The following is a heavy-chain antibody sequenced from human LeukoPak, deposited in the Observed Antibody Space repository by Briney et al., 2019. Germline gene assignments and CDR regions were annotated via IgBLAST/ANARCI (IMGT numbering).Heavy chain of an antibody. Sequence: SGGSLRLSCAAPGFTFSSYGMHWVRQAPGKGLEWVAVIWYDGSNKYYADSVKGRFTISRDNSKNTLYLQMNSLRAEDTAVYYCARDGGSYYFDYWGQGTLVTVSS. CDR1: GFTFSSYG. J-gene: IGHJ4*02. D-gene: IGHD1-26*01. CDR2: IWYDGSNK. V-gene: IGHV3-33*01. CDR3: ARDGGSYYFDY.